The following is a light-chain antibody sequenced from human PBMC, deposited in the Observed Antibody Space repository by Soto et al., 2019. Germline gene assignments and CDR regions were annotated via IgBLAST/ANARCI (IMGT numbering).Light chain of an antibody. CDR1: QSINSNY. J-gene: IGKJ5*01. V-gene: IGKV3D-20*01. Sequence: EIVLTQSPATLSLSPGERATLSCGASQSINSNYLAWYQQKPGLAPRLVIYDTSRRAPGIPDRLTGSGSGTDFTLTISRLDHEDSAIYYCQQYGSSPTFGQGTRLEIK. CDR2: DTS. CDR3: QQYGSSPT.